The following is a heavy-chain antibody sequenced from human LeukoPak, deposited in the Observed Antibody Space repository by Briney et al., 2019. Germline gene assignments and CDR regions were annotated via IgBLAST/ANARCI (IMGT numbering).Heavy chain of an antibody. V-gene: IGHV4-34*01. D-gene: IGHD6-19*01. CDR2: INHSGST. J-gene: IGHJ3*02. Sequence: SETLSLTCAVNGGSFRGYYWSWIRQPPGKGLEWIGEINHSGSTNYNPSLKSRVTISVDTSKNQFSLKLDSVTEIDTAMYYCARNQAVAANRGAFDIWGQGTMVTVSS. CDR3: ARNQAVAANRGAFDI. CDR1: GGSFRGYY.